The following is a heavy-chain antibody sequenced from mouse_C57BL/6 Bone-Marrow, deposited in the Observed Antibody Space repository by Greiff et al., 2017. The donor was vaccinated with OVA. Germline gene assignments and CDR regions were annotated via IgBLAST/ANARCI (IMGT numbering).Heavy chain of an antibody. CDR2: IRHKANGSTT. CDR3: ARYGAAYYFDY. D-gene: IGHD3-3*01. Sequence: EVQLVESGGGLVQPGGSLSLSCAASGFTFTDYYMSWVRQPPGKALEWLGFIRHKANGSTTEYSASVKGRFTISRDNSQSILYLQMNAQRAEDSATYYCARYGAAYYFDYWGQGTTLTVSS. V-gene: IGHV7-3*01. J-gene: IGHJ2*01. CDR1: GFTFTDYY.